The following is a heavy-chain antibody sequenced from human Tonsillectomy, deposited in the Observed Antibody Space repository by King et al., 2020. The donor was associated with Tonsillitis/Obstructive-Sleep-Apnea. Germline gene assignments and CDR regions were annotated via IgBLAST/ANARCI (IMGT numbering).Heavy chain of an antibody. CDR1: GGSISSSSYY. Sequence: QLQESGPGLVKPSETLSLTCTVSGGSISSSSYYWGWIRQPPGKGLEWIGSIYYSGSTYYNPSLKSRVTISVDTSKNQFSLKLSSVTAADTAVYYCARQIVVVVTASRTSAFDYWGQGTLLTVSS. D-gene: IGHD2-21*02. CDR3: ARQIVVVVTASRTSAFDY. V-gene: IGHV4-39*01. J-gene: IGHJ4*02. CDR2: IYYSGST.